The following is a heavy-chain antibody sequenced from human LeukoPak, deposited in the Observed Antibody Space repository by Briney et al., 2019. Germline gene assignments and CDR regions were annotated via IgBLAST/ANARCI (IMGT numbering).Heavy chain of an antibody. Sequence: GGSLRLSCAGSGFTFSSYWLHWVRHAPGKGLVWVSRISPDGSTTNLADSVKGRCTISRDNPKNTLYPQMSSLRAEDTAVYYCVRSVSYGSSGYYYDSWGQGTLVTVSS. D-gene: IGHD3-22*01. V-gene: IGHV3-74*01. J-gene: IGHJ4*02. CDR2: ISPDGSTT. CDR1: GFTFSSYW. CDR3: VRSVSYGSSGYYYDS.